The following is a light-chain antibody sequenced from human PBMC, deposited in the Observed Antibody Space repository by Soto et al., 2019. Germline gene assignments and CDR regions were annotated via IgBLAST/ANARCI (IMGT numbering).Light chain of an antibody. V-gene: IGKV3-20*01. CDR2: GAS. Sequence: EIVLTQSPGTLSLSPGERATLSCRASQSVSSSFLAWYQQKPGQAPRLLIYGASSRATGIPGRFSGSGSGTDFTLTISRLEPEVFAVYYCQQYGSSPWTFGQGTKVEIK. CDR3: QQYGSSPWT. J-gene: IGKJ1*01. CDR1: QSVSSSF.